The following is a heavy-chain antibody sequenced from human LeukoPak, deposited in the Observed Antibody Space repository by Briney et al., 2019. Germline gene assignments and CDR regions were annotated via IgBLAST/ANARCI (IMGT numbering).Heavy chain of an antibody. V-gene: IGHV4-39*01. Sequence: PSETLSLTCTVTGGSISSSSYYWGWIRQPPGKGLEWIGSIYYSGSTYYNPSLESRVTIYVDRSKNQFSLKLSSVTAADTAVYYCARVTGATTGFTDYWGQGTLVTVSS. CDR2: IYYSGST. CDR1: GGSISSSSYY. J-gene: IGHJ4*02. CDR3: ARVTGATTGFTDY. D-gene: IGHD1-26*01.